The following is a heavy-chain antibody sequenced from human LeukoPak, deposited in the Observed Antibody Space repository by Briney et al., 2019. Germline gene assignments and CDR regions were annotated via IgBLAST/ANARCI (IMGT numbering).Heavy chain of an antibody. J-gene: IGHJ4*02. Sequence: GGSLRLSCEGSRYSFDSYAMTWVRQAPGKGLEWVSSINGGGDITYYADSVKGRFTISRDNSKNTLYLQMNSLRAEDTAVYYCAKAPIGVVPAANLDYWGQGTLVTVSS. V-gene: IGHV3-23*01. D-gene: IGHD2-2*01. CDR1: RYSFDSYA. CDR3: AKAPIGVVPAANLDY. CDR2: INGGGDIT.